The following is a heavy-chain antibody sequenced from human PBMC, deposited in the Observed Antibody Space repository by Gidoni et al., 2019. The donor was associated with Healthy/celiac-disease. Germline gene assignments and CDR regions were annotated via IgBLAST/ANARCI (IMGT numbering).Heavy chain of an antibody. CDR2: ISGSGGST. D-gene: IGHD3-22*01. J-gene: IGHJ3*02. V-gene: IGHV3-23*01. CDR3: AKDRFATMIVVVITAFDI. Sequence: EVQLLESGGGLVQPGGSLRLSCAASGFTFSSYAMSWVRQAPGKGLEWVSAISGSGGSTYYADSVKGRFTISRDNSKNTLYLQMNSLRAEDTAVYYCAKDRFATMIVVVITAFDIWGQGTMVTVSS. CDR1: GFTFSSYA.